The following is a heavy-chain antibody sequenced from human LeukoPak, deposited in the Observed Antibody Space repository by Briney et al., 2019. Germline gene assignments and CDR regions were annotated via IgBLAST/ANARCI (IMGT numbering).Heavy chain of an antibody. V-gene: IGHV1-46*01. D-gene: IGHD3-22*01. J-gene: IGHJ4*02. CDR3: AREPLYYYDSSGPDY. CDR2: INPSGGST. Sequence: ASVNVSCKASGYTFTSYYMHWVRQAPGQGLEWMGIINPSGGSTSYAQKFQGRVTMTRDTSTSTVYMELSSLRSEDTAVYYCAREPLYYYDSSGPDYWGQGTLVTVSS. CDR1: GYTFTSYY.